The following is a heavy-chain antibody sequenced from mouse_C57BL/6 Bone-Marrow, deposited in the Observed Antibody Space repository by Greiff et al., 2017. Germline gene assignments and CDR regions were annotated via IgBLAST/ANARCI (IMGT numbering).Heavy chain of an antibody. J-gene: IGHJ4*01. CDR3: ARSGDYGDYYAMDY. V-gene: IGHV1-69*01. D-gene: IGHD2-4*01. CDR1: GYTFTSYW. Sequence: VQLQQPGAELVMPGASVKLSCKASGYTFTSYWMHWVKQRPGQGLEWIGEIDPSDSYTNSNQKFKGKSTLTVDKSSSTAYMQLSSLTSEDSAVYYCARSGDYGDYYAMDYWGQGTSVTVSS. CDR2: IDPSDSYT.